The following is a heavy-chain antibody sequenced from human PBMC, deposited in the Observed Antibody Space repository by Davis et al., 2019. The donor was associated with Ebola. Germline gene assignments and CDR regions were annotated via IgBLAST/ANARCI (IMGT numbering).Heavy chain of an antibody. J-gene: IGHJ4*02. D-gene: IGHD6-13*01. V-gene: IGHV3-23*01. Sequence: GESLKISCAASGFSFPNAWMTWVRQAPGKGLEWVSAISGSGGSTYYADSVKGRFTISRDNSKNTLYLQMNSLRAEDTAVYYCAKFSRAGDSVWGQGTLVTVSS. CDR2: ISGSGGST. CDR1: GFSFPNAW. CDR3: AKFSRAGDSV.